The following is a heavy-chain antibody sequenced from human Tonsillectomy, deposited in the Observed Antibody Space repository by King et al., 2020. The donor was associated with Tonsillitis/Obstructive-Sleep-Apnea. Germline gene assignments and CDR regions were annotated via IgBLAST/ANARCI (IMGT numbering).Heavy chain of an antibody. V-gene: IGHV4-59*13. Sequence: MQLQESGPGLVKPSETLSLPCTFSGGSISSYYWSWIRQPPGKGLEWIGYIYYSGSTNYNHSLKSQVTISVDTSKNQFSLKLSSVTAADTAVYYCARDMVLEAGGDSFDIWGQGTMVTVSS. CDR2: IYYSGST. D-gene: IGHD2-8*01. CDR3: ARDMVLEAGGDSFDI. CDR1: GGSISSYY. J-gene: IGHJ3*02.